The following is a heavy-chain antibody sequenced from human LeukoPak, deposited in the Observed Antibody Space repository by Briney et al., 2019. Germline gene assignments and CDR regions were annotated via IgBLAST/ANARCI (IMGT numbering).Heavy chain of an antibody. V-gene: IGHV3-53*01. J-gene: IGHJ4*02. Sequence: GGSLRLSCAASGFTVSNNYVSWVRQAPGKGLEWVSIIYSDGSTYYADSVKGRFTISRDNSKNTLYLQMNSLRAEDTAVYYCARDPVAGYGDDVGYWGQGTLVTVSS. CDR2: IYSDGST. CDR3: ARDPVAGYGDDVGY. CDR1: GFTVSNNY. D-gene: IGHD4-17*01.